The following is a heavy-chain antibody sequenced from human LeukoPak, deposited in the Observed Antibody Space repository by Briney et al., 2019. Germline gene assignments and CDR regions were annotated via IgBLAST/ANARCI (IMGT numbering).Heavy chain of an antibody. V-gene: IGHV4-39*01. CDR1: GGSISSTSYY. CDR3: ARGARAGYNLEPFDY. D-gene: IGHD5-24*01. Sequence: SETLSLTCTVSGGSISSTSYYWGWIRQPPGKGLEWIGSIYYSGRTYYNPSLESRVTISVDTSKNQFSLKLSSVTAADTAVYYCARGARAGYNLEPFDYWGQGTLVTVSS. J-gene: IGHJ4*02. CDR2: IYYSGRT.